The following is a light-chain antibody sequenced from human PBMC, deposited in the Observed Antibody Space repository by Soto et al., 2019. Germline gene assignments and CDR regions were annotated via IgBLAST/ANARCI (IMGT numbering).Light chain of an antibody. CDR3: SSDARGNVL. Sequence: QSALTQPASVSGSPGQSITISCSGTSSDVGGYNYVSWYQHHPGRAPQLMIYEVSNRPSGVSNRSAGSKSGNTASLTACGLETEDEADYYCSSDARGNVLFGGGTKLTVL. J-gene: IGLJ3*02. CDR2: EVS. CDR1: SSDVGGYNY. V-gene: IGLV2-14*01.